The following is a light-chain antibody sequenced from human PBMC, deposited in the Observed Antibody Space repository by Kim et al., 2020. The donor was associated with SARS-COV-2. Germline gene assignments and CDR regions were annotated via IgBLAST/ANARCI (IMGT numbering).Light chain of an antibody. CDR2: GAS. J-gene: IGKJ1*01. CDR3: QKYNSAPWT. V-gene: IGKV1-27*01. Sequence: ASVGDGVTITCRASQGINRDLAWYQQRPGKVPKLLIYGASTLQSGVPSRFSGGGSGTDFTLTISGLQPEDVATYYCQKYNSAPWTFGQGTKVDI. CDR1: QGINRD.